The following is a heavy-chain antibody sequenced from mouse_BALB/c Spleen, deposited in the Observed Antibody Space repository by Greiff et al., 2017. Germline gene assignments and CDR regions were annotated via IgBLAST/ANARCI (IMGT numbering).Heavy chain of an antibody. CDR2: IWGGGST. D-gene: IGHD2-1*01. CDR3: ARKDGNYGGYAMDY. V-gene: IGHV2-6-4*01. CDR1: GFSLSRYS. J-gene: IGHJ4*01. Sequence: VQRVESGPGPVAPSQSLSITCTVSGFSLSRYSVHWVRQPPGKGLEWLGMIWGGGSTDYNSALKSRLSISKDNSKSQVFLKMNSLQTDDTAMYYCARKDGNYGGYAMDYWGQGTSVTVSS.